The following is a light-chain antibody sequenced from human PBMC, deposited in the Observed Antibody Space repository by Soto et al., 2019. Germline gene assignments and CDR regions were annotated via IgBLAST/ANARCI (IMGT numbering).Light chain of an antibody. V-gene: IGKV1-39*01. CDR3: QQSYSTPCT. CDR2: AAS. J-gene: IGKJ1*01. Sequence: DIQMTQSPSSLSACVGDRVTITCRASQSISSYLNWYQQKPGKAPKLLIYAASSLQSGVPSRFSGRGSGTDFTLTIISLHPEDFATDYCQQSYSTPCTFGQGTKVEIK. CDR1: QSISSY.